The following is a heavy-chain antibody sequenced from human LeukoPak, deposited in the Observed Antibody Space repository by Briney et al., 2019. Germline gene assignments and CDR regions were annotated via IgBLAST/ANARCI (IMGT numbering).Heavy chain of an antibody. Sequence: PGGSLRRSCAGSEFTFTSYELNWVRQAPGKGLEWVSYISSSGNTISYADSVKGRFTISRDNAKNSLYLQVISLRAEDTAVYYCARGPSIAARYDAFDIWGQGRKISVSS. CDR3: ARGPSIAARYDAFDI. CDR2: ISSSGNTI. CDR1: EFTFTSYE. V-gene: IGHV3-48*03. D-gene: IGHD6-6*01. J-gene: IGHJ3*02.